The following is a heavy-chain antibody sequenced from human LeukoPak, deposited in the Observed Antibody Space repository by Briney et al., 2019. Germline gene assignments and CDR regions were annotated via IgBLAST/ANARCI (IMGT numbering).Heavy chain of an antibody. V-gene: IGHV4-4*07. CDR1: GGSISSYY. Sequence: SETLSLTCTVSGGSISSYYWIWVRQPAGKGLEWIGRIHTSGSTNYNPSLKSRVTMSLDTSRNQFSLKLTSVTAADTAVFYCAGTQHGELDYWGQGALVTVSS. CDR2: IHTSGST. J-gene: IGHJ4*02. D-gene: IGHD7-27*01. CDR3: AGTQHGELDY.